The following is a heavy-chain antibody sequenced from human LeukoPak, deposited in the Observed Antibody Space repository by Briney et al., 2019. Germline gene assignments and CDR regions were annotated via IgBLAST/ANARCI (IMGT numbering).Heavy chain of an antibody. J-gene: IGHJ3*02. CDR3: ARGENFDWLLAPTDAFDI. Sequence: PSETLSLTCTVSGGSVSSGSYYWSWIRQPPGKGLEWIGYIYYSGSTYYNPSLKSRVTISVDTSKNQFSLKLSSVTAADTAVYYCARGENFDWLLAPTDAFDIWGQGTMVTVSS. CDR2: IYYSGST. D-gene: IGHD3-9*01. V-gene: IGHV4-61*01. CDR1: GGSVSSGSYY.